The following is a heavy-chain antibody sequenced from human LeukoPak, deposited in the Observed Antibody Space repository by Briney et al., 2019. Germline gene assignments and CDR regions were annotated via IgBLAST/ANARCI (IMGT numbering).Heavy chain of an antibody. CDR1: GYTFTIYG. J-gene: IGHJ3*02. D-gene: IGHD5-24*01. V-gene: IGHV1-18*01. Sequence: GASVKVSCKASGYTFTIYGISWVRRAPGQGLEWMGWIGAYDGHTTYAQNLQDRVTMTTDTSTSTAYMELRSLRSDDTAVYYCARDRGYNPDTFDIWGQGTMVTVSS. CDR3: ARDRGYNPDTFDI. CDR2: IGAYDGHT.